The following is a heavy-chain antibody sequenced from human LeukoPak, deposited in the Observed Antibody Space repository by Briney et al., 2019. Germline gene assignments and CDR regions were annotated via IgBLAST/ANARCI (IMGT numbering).Heavy chain of an antibody. CDR2: IYYSGTT. CDR1: GDSISSRTYC. CDR3: ARRIRYYTGSGSYYSWFDP. Sequence: SETLSLTCTVSGDSISSRTYCWGWIRPPPGKGLEWIVSIYYSGTTYYNPSLKSRVTISVDTSKNQFSLKLSSVTAADTAVYCCARRIRYYTGSGSYYSWFDPWGQGTLVTVSS. D-gene: IGHD3-10*01. J-gene: IGHJ5*02. V-gene: IGHV4-39*01.